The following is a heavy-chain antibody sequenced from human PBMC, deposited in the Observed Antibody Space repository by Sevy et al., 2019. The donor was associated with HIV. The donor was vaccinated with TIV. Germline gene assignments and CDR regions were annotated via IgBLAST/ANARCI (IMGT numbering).Heavy chain of an antibody. Sequence: GGSLRLSCVASGFIFTAYYLSWIRQAPGKGLEWVSSISGSGTNIYYEDSMGGRFAISRDNAKTSLSLQMNSLRAEDTAVYYCASTMGCCSCGTCNLGFGSWGQGTLVTVSS. CDR2: ISGSGTNI. D-gene: IGHD3-10*01. J-gene: IGHJ4*02. CDR3: ASTMGCCSCGTCNLGFGS. CDR1: GFIFTAYY. V-gene: IGHV3-11*01.